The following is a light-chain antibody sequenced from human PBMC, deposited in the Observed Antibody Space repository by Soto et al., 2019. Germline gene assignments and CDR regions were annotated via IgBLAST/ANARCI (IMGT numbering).Light chain of an antibody. V-gene: IGKV3-20*01. Sequence: EIVMTQSPVTLSVSPGERATLSCRASQTVTTDLAWYQQKPGQAPRLLIYGASSRATGIPDRFSGSGSGTDFTLTISRLEPEDFAVYYCHQYDSWTFGQGTKVDIK. CDR3: HQYDSWT. J-gene: IGKJ1*01. CDR1: QTVTTD. CDR2: GAS.